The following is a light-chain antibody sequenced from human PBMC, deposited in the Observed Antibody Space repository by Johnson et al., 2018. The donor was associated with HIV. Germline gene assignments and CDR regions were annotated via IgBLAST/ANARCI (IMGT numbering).Light chain of an antibody. Sequence: QSVLTQPPSVSAAPGQKVTFSCSGSTSNIGNNDVSWYRHLPGTAPKLLIYDNNKRPSGLPDRFSGSKSGTSATLGITGLQTGDEADYYCGTWDSSLRVGFFGTGTKVTVL. V-gene: IGLV1-51*01. CDR3: GTWDSSLRVGF. CDR2: DNN. CDR1: TSNIGNND. J-gene: IGLJ1*01.